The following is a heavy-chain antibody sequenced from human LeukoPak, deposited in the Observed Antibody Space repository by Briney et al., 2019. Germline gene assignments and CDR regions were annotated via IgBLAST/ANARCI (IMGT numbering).Heavy chain of an antibody. D-gene: IGHD1-1*01. V-gene: IGHV3-23*01. CDR2: ISGSGGSR. J-gene: IGHJ3*02. CDR1: GFTFSSYA. CDR3: ARKMKTGDRIGTFDI. Sequence: GGSLRLSCAASGFTFSSYAMSWVRQAPGKGLEWVSAISGSGGSRYYADSVQGRFTISRDNAKNSLYLQMNSLTAEDTAVYYCARKMKTGDRIGTFDIWGQGTMVTVSS.